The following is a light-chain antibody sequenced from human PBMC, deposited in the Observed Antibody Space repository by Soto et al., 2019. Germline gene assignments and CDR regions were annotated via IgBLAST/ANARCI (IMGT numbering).Light chain of an antibody. CDR3: AAWDDSLNGPV. V-gene: IGLV1-44*01. CDR1: NSNIGSNT. J-gene: IGLJ2*01. Sequence: QSVPTQPPSASGTPGQRVTISCSGSNSNIGSNTVNWYQQLPGTAPKLLIYTNNQRPSGVPDRFSGSKSGPSASLAISGLQSEDEATYYCAAWDDSLNGPVFGGGTQLTVL. CDR2: TNN.